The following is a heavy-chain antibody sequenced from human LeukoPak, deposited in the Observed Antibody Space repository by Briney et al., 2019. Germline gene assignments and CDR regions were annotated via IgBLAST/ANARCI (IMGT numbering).Heavy chain of an antibody. V-gene: IGHV1-58*02. J-gene: IGHJ3*02. Sequence: TSVKVSCKASRFTFISSGMQWVRQARGQRLEWIGWIVVGSGNTNYAQKFQERVTITRDMSTSTAYMELSSLRSEDTAVYYCAAPRRGPHTLMDPRNAFDIWAKGQWSPSLQ. CDR1: RFTFISSG. D-gene: IGHD5-18*01. CDR2: IVVGSGNT. CDR3: AAPRRGPHTLMDPRNAFDI.